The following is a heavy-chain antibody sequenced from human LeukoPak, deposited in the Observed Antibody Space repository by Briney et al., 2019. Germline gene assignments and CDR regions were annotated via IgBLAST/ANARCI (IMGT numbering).Heavy chain of an antibody. D-gene: IGHD1-26*01. V-gene: IGHV3-7*01. CDR2: IKQDGSEK. CDR1: GFTFSSYW. Sequence: GGSLRLSCAASGFTFSSYWMSWVRQAPGKGLEWVANIKQDGSEKYYVDSVKGRFTISRDNAKNSLYLQMNSLRAEDTAVYYCARARTRYSGSYGGAFDMWGQGTMVTVPS. CDR3: ARARTRYSGSYGGAFDM. J-gene: IGHJ3*02.